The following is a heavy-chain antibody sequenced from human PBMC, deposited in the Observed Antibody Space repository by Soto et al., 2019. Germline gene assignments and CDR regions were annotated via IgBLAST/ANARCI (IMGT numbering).Heavy chain of an antibody. V-gene: IGHV1-3*01. J-gene: IGHJ4*02. CDR1: GYTFTSYA. Sequence: QVQLVQSGAEVKKPGASVKVSCKASGYTFTSYAMHWVRQAPGQRLEWMGWINAGNGNTKYSQKFQGRVTITRDTSASTAYMELSSLRSEDTAVYYCARELFGSGYYYVGAIGDWGQGTLVTVSS. CDR3: ARELFGSGYYYVGAIGD. D-gene: IGHD3-22*01. CDR2: INAGNGNT.